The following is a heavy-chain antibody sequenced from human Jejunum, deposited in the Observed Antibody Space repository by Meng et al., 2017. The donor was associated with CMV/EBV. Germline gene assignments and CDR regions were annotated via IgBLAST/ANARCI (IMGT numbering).Heavy chain of an antibody. J-gene: IGHJ6*02. CDR3: VREGYIEIYNGMDV. D-gene: IGHD5-24*01. CDR2: INSDGST. Sequence: SGFTFSKYWMNWVRQAPGKGLVWVSRINSDGSTNYADFVKGRFTMSRDNAKNTVYLQMSSLRDDDTAVYYCVREGYIEIYNGMDVWGQGTTVTVSS. CDR1: GFTFSKYW. V-gene: IGHV3-74*01.